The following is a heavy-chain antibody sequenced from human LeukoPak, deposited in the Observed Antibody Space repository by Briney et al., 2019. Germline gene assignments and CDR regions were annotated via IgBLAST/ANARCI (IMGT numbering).Heavy chain of an antibody. Sequence: SETLSLTCTVSGVSVSSGYYWSWIRQPPGKGLEWIGEINHSGSTNYNPSLKSRVTISVDTSKNQFSLKLSSVTAADTAVYYCARGSVTAAVRYWGQGTLVTVSS. CDR2: INHSGST. D-gene: IGHD6-13*01. J-gene: IGHJ4*02. CDR1: GVSVSSGYY. CDR3: ARGSVTAAVRY. V-gene: IGHV4-34*01.